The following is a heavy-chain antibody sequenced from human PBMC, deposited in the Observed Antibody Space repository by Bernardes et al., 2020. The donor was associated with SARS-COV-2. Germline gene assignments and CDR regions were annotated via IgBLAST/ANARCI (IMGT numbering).Heavy chain of an antibody. D-gene: IGHD1-26*01. J-gene: IGHJ6*02. CDR3: AKEGGSYTTFYYGMDV. CDR1: GFTYISYA. CDR2: ISGSGRST. V-gene: IGHV3-23*01. Sequence: GGSLRLSCAASGFTYISYAMSWVRQAPGKGLEWVSLISGSGRSTYYADSVKGRFTISRDNSKNTLYLQMNSLRAEDTAVYYCAKEGGSYTTFYYGMDVWGQGTTVTVSS.